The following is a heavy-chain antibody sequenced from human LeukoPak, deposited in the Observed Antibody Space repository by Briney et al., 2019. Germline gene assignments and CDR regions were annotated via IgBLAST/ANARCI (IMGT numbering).Heavy chain of an antibody. CDR1: GGSFSGYY. V-gene: IGHV4-34*01. CDR3: AGAVSLHTALDTRDYGIDV. J-gene: IGHJ6*02. Sequence: PSGTLSLTCAVYGGSFSGYYWSWIRQPPGKGLEWIGEINHSGTTNYNPPLKSRVTISADTSKNQFSLKLSSVTAADTAVYYCAGAVSLHTALDTRDYGIDVWGQGTTVTVSS. CDR2: INHSGTT. D-gene: IGHD5-18*01.